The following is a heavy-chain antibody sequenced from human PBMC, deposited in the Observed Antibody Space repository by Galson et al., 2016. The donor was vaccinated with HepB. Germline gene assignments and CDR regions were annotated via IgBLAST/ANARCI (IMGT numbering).Heavy chain of an antibody. CDR2: INFDGSTI. Sequence: SLRLSCAASGFTFSSYWMHWVRQAPGKGLVWVSRINFDGSTINYADSVKGRFTISRDNAKNTLFLQMNSLRGDDTDVYYCVKDRYGSSWSCVYYGLGDWGQGTTVTVSS. CDR1: GFTFSSYW. D-gene: IGHD6-13*01. V-gene: IGHV3-74*01. CDR3: VKDRYGSSWSCVYYGLGD. J-gene: IGHJ6*02.